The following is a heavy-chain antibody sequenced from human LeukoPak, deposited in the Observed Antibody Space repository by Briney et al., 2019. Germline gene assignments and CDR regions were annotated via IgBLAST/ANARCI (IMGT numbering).Heavy chain of an antibody. CDR1: GFTFSSYE. V-gene: IGHV3-48*03. Sequence: GGSLRLSCAASGFTFSSYEMNWVRQAPGKGLEWVSYISSSGSTIYYADSVKGRFTISRDNAKNSLYLQMNSLRAEDTAVYYCARELGRWLQFDYWGQGTLVTVSS. J-gene: IGHJ4*02. CDR2: ISSSGSTI. CDR3: ARELGRWLQFDY. D-gene: IGHD5-24*01.